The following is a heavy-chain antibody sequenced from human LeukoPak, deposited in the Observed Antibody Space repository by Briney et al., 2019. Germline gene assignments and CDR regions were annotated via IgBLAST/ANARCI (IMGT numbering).Heavy chain of an antibody. Sequence: PGGSLRLSCAASGFTVSSNYMSWVRQAPGKGLEWVSPIYSGGVTYYADSVKGRFIISRDNSKNTLFLQMNSLRAEDTAVYYCARAPSGWSDYWYFDLWGRGTLVTVS. J-gene: IGHJ2*01. V-gene: IGHV3-53*01. D-gene: IGHD6-19*01. CDR1: GFTVSSNY. CDR3: ARAPSGWSDYWYFDL. CDR2: IYSGGVT.